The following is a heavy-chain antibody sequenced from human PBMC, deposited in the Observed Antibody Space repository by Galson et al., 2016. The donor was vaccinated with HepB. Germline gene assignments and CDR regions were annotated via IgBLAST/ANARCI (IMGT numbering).Heavy chain of an antibody. Sequence: SLRLSCAASGFNFRPYDMHWVRQAPGKGLEWVTSVSYDGEDKNYADSVKGRFSISRDNSKNTLYLQMNSLRAEDSAVYYCARQYRGGPSDYWGQGTLVIVSS. J-gene: IGHJ4*02. D-gene: IGHD5-12*01. CDR3: ARQYRGGPSDY. V-gene: IGHV3-30*04. CDR1: GFNFRPYD. CDR2: VSYDGEDK.